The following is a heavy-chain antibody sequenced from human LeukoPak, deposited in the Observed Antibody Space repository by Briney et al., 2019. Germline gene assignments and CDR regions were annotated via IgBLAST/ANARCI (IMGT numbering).Heavy chain of an antibody. Sequence: GGSLRLSCAASGFTLSSFEMNWVRQAPGKGLEWVSYISSSGRTIYYADSVKGRFTISRDNSKNTLYLQMNSLRAEDTAVYYCAKDPLYYYGSGSYYLDYWGQGTLVTVSS. CDR3: AKDPLYYYGSGSYYLDY. D-gene: IGHD3-10*01. CDR2: ISSSGRTI. CDR1: GFTLSSFE. V-gene: IGHV3-48*03. J-gene: IGHJ4*02.